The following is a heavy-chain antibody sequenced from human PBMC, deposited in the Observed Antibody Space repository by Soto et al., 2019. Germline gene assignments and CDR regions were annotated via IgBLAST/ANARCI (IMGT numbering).Heavy chain of an antibody. CDR2: IYYSGST. Sequence: PSETLSLTCTVSGGSVSSGSYYWSWIRQPPGKGLEWIGYIYYSGSTNYNPSLKSRVTISVDTSKNQFSLKLSSVTAADTAVYYCARDRPWEPVVVVAATPTPDLGMDVWGQGTTVTVSS. D-gene: IGHD2-15*01. V-gene: IGHV4-61*01. CDR3: ARDRPWEPVVVVAATPTPDLGMDV. J-gene: IGHJ6*02. CDR1: GGSVSSGSYY.